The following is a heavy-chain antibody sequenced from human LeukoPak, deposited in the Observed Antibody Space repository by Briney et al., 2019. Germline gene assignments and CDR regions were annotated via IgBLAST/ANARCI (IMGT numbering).Heavy chain of an antibody. Sequence: GGSLRLSCAASGFTFSSYWMSWVRQAPGKGLEWVANIKQDGSEKYYVDSVKGRFTISRDNAKNSLYLQMNSLRAEDTAVYYCARTAYSGSFQGAWFDYWGQGTLVTVSS. D-gene: IGHD1-26*01. CDR3: ARTAYSGSFQGAWFDY. CDR2: IKQDGSEK. V-gene: IGHV3-7*01. J-gene: IGHJ4*02. CDR1: GFTFSSYW.